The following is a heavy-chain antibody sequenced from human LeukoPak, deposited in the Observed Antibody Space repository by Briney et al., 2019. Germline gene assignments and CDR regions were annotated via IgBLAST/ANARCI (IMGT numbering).Heavy chain of an antibody. CDR3: ARGRVTKLAAWDY. Sequence: GGSLRLSCAASGFTVSSNYMSWVRQAPGKGLEWDSVIYSGGSTYYADSAKGRFTISRDNSKNTLCLQMNSLRAEDTAVYYCARGRVTKLAAWDYWGQGTLVTVSS. D-gene: IGHD2-21*02. CDR2: IYSGGST. V-gene: IGHV3-53*01. CDR1: GFTVSSNY. J-gene: IGHJ4*02.